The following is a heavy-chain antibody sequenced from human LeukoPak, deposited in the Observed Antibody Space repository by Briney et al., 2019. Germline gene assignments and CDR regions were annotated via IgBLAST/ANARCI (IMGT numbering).Heavy chain of an antibody. CDR3: ARDSRYSIY. Sequence: PGGSLRLSCAASGFTFSSYSMNWVRQSPGKGLEWVSYISSGSGTVYYADSVKGRFTISRDNAKNSLYLQMNSLRAEDTAVYYCARDSRYSIYWGQGTLVTVSS. V-gene: IGHV3-48*01. J-gene: IGHJ4*02. D-gene: IGHD6-13*01. CDR1: GFTFSSYS. CDR2: ISSGSGTV.